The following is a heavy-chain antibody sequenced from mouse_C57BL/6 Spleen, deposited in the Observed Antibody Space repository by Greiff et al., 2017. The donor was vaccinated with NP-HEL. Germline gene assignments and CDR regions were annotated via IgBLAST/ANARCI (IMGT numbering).Heavy chain of an antibody. Sequence: QVQLKESGPGLVAPSQSLSITCTVSGFSLTSYGVDWVRQPPGNGLEWLGVIWGGGSTNYNSALMSRLSISKDNSKSQVFFKMTSLQTDDTAMYYCAKHRGNDYSNYGEDYYAMDYWGQGTSVTVSS. D-gene: IGHD2-5*01. V-gene: IGHV2-9*01. CDR2: IWGGGST. J-gene: IGHJ4*01. CDR1: GFSLTSYG. CDR3: AKHRGNDYSNYGEDYYAMDY.